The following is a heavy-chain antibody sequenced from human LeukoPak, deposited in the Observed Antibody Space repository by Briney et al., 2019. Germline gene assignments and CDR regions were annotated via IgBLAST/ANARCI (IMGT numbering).Heavy chain of an antibody. CDR2: IIPILGIA. J-gene: IGHJ4*02. CDR1: GGTFSSYA. CDR3: ARASLQYGVGN. Sequence: GAPVKVSCKASGGTFSSYAISWVRQAPGQGLEWMGRIIPILGIANYAQKFQGRVTITADKSTSTAYMELSSLRSEDTAVYYCARASLQYGVGNWGQGTLVTVSS. D-gene: IGHD4-11*01. V-gene: IGHV1-69*04.